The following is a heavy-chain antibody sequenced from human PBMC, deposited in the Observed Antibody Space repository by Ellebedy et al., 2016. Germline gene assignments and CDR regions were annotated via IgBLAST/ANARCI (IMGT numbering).Heavy chain of an antibody. D-gene: IGHD4-17*01. J-gene: IGHJ5*01. CDR2: IDPGDSST. V-gene: IGHV5-10-1*04. CDR1: GYTFGSYW. Sequence: GESLKISCKGSGYTFGSYWINWVRQIPGKGLEWIARIDPGDSSTNYSPSFEGQVSFSVDKSISTAYLQWDRVKASDTALYCAKQHGDYAGWFDSWGQGTVVTVSS. CDR3: AKQHGDYAGWFDS.